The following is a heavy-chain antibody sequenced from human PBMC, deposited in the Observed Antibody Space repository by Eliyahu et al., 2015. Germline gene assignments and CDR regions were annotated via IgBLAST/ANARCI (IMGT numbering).Heavy chain of an antibody. D-gene: IGHD2-2*01. J-gene: IGHJ6*03. CDR2: IKSKTDGGTT. CDR3: TTLVPAAMRVYYYYYMDV. V-gene: IGHV3-15*01. CDR1: GFTXXNAW. Sequence: EVQLVESGGGLVKPGGSLRLSCAAXGFTXXNAWXXGVRQAPGKGLEXVGRIKSKTDGGTTDYAAPVKGRFTISRDDSKNTLYLQMNSLKTEDTAVYYCTTLVPAAMRVYYYYYMDVWGKGTTVTVSS.